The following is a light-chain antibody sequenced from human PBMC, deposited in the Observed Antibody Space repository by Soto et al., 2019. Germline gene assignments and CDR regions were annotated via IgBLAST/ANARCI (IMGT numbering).Light chain of an antibody. V-gene: IGKV1-9*01. CDR2: GAS. J-gene: IGKJ1*01. CDR1: QAIYSY. CDR3: QQYGSSPWT. Sequence: DIQLTQSPFFLSASVGDRVTISCRASQAIYSYLAWYQQKPGKAPKLLIFGASKLQSGVPSRFSGSGSGTDFTLTISRLEPEDFAVYYCQQYGSSPWTFGQGTKVEIK.